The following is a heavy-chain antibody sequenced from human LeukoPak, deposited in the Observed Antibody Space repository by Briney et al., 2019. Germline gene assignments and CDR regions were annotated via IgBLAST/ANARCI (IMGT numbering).Heavy chain of an antibody. V-gene: IGHV4-59*01. J-gene: IGHJ4*02. Sequence: SETLSLTCTVSGGSISSYYWSWIRQPPGKGLEWIGYIYYSGSTNYNPSLKSRVTISVDTSKNQFSLKLSSVTAADTAVYYCARSGPTAVAGTIFGYWGQGTLVTVSS. CDR3: ARSGPTAVAGTIFGY. CDR1: GGSISSYY. D-gene: IGHD6-19*01. CDR2: IYYSGST.